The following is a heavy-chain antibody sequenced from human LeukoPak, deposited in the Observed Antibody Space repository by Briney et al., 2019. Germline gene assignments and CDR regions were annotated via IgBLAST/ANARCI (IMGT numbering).Heavy chain of an antibody. CDR1: GFTFSSYA. CDR3: AKGGSSGLRGAFDI. D-gene: IGHD3-22*01. V-gene: IGHV3-23*01. CDR2: ISGSGAGT. Sequence: GSLRLSCAASGFTFSSYAVSWVRQAPGNGLEWVSAISGSGAGTYYADSVKGRFTISRDNSKNTLYLQMNSPRAEDTAVYYCAKGGSSGLRGAFDIWGQGTMVTVSS. J-gene: IGHJ3*02.